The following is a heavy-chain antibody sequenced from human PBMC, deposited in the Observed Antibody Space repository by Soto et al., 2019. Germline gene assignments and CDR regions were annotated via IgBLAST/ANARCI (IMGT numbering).Heavy chain of an antibody. CDR1: GFSLSTSGMR. D-gene: IGHD3-3*01. J-gene: IGHJ6*02. V-gene: IGHV2-70*04. CDR2: IDGDDDK. Sequence: SGPTLVTPTQTLTLTCTFSGFSLSTSGMRVSWIRQPPGKALEWLARIDGDDDKFYSTSLKTRLTISKDTSKNHEAITMPNMDPVDTARYYCARTRRTIFGVVYGMDVWGQGTTVTVS. CDR3: ARTRRTIFGVVYGMDV.